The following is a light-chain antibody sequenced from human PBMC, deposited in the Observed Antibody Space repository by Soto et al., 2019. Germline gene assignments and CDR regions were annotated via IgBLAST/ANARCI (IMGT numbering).Light chain of an antibody. J-gene: IGLJ1*01. Sequence: QSALTQPASVSGSPGQSITISCTGTSSDVGGYNYVSWYQQHPGKAPKLMIYDVSNRPSGVSNRFSGSKSGNTASLTISGLQAEDEADYYCSSYTSSSPLGFGTGTQLTV. CDR2: DVS. V-gene: IGLV2-14*01. CDR1: SSDVGGYNY. CDR3: SSYTSSSPLG.